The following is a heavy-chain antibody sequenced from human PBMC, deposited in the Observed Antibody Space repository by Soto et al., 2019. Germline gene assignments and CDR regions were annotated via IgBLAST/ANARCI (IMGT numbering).Heavy chain of an antibody. CDR1: GGTFSSYA. CDR3: AKEYCDTSRCFLPDY. CDR2: IDPKFGTT. D-gene: IGHD2-2*01. V-gene: IGHV1-69*05. Sequence: SVKVSCKASGGTFSSYAISWVRQAPGQGLEWMGGIDPKFGTTNDAQKFQGRVTITTDTSTSTAYMELRSLRSDDTAVCFCAKEYCDTSRCFLPDYWGQGALVTVSS. J-gene: IGHJ4*02.